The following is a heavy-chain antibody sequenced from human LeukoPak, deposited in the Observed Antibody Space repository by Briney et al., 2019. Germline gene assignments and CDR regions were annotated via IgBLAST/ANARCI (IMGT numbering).Heavy chain of an antibody. J-gene: IGHJ3*02. Sequence: GASLQISCKGSGYSFTSYWIGWVRQLPGKGLEWMGIIYPGDSDTRYSPSFQGQVTISADKSISTAYLQWSSLKASDTAMYYCARAPDLDIVVVYDAFDIWGQGTMVTVSS. CDR1: GYSFTSYW. V-gene: IGHV5-51*01. D-gene: IGHD2-2*01. CDR2: IYPGDSDT. CDR3: ARAPDLDIVVVYDAFDI.